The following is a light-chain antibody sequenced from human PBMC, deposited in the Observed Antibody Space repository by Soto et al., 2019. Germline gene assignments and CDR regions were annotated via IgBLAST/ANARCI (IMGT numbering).Light chain of an antibody. CDR1: QTVDSY. Sequence: EIVLTQSPVSLSFSPGERSTLSCMASQTVDSYLVWYQQKPGQAPRLLIYDASKRATGIPARFSGSGSGTEFTLTISSLQPDDFATYYCQHYNSYSEAFGQGNKGDIK. V-gene: IGKV3-11*01. J-gene: IGKJ1*01. CDR3: QHYNSYSEA. CDR2: DAS.